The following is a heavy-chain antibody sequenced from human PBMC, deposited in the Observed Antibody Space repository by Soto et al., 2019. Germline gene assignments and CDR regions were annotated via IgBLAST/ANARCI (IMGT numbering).Heavy chain of an antibody. Sequence: QVLLQQWGAGLLKPSETLSLTCAVCGGSFSAYYWSWIRQPPGKGLEWIGEINHSGGTSYNPSLKSRVTISVDTSKSQLSMKLTSVTAADRAVYYCARGSVDTVDSSGFSEYWGQGTPVTVSS. D-gene: IGHD3-22*01. CDR2: INHSGGT. J-gene: IGHJ4*02. CDR3: ARGSVDTVDSSGFSEY. CDR1: GGSFSAYY. V-gene: IGHV4-34*01.